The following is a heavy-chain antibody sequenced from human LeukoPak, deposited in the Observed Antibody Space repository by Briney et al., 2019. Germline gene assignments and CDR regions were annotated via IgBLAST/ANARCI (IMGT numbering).Heavy chain of an antibody. CDR3: ARYGRGTYCSSTSCYFLSGFWYYYYYMDV. Sequence: SETLSLTCTVSGGSISSHYWSWIRQPPGKGLEWIGYIYYSGSTNYNPSLKSRVTISVDTSKNQFSLKLSSVTAADTAVYYCARYGRGTYCSSTSCYFLSGFWYYYYYMDVWGKGTTVTVSS. D-gene: IGHD2-2*01. CDR1: GGSISSHY. V-gene: IGHV4-59*11. CDR2: IYYSGST. J-gene: IGHJ6*03.